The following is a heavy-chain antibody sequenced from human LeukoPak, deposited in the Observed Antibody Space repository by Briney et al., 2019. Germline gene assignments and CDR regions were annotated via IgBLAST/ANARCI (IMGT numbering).Heavy chain of an antibody. CDR2: INPNSGGT. CDR3: ARLPNYGSGIDWFDP. Sequence: ASVKVSCKASGYTFTGYYMHWVRQAPGQGLEWMGWINPNSGGTNYAQKFQGRVTMTRDTSISTAYMELSRLRSDDTAVYYCARLPNYGSGIDWFDPWGQGTLVTVSS. V-gene: IGHV1-2*02. CDR1: GYTFTGYY. J-gene: IGHJ5*02. D-gene: IGHD3-10*01.